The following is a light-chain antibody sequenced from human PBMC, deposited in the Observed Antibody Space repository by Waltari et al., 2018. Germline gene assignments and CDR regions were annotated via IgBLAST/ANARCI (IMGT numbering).Light chain of an antibody. CDR3: QVGDSSTAV. CDR1: KLGHKY. CDR2: QDT. Sequence: SYELTQSPSVSVSPGQTAIITCSGDKLGHKYACWYQQKPGQSPVLVRYQDTKRPSGSPERFSGSNSGNTATLTISGTQAMDEADYYCQVGDSSTAVFGGGTKLTVI. V-gene: IGLV3-1*01. J-gene: IGLJ3*02.